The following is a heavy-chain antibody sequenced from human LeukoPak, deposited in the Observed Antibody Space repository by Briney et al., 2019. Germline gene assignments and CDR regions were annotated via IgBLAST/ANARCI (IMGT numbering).Heavy chain of an antibody. Sequence: ASVKVSCKASGYTFTGYYMHWVRQAPGQGLEWMGWINPNSGGTNYAQKFQGRVTMTRDTSISTAYMELSRLRSDDTAVYCCARSGYSGYDPRRYFDYWGQGTLVTVSS. J-gene: IGHJ4*02. CDR2: INPNSGGT. CDR1: GYTFTGYY. V-gene: IGHV1-2*02. D-gene: IGHD5-12*01. CDR3: ARSGYSGYDPRRYFDY.